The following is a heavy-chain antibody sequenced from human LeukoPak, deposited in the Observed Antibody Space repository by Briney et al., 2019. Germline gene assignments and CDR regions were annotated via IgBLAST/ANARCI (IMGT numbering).Heavy chain of an antibody. V-gene: IGHV3-23*01. CDR2: ISGNGAST. Sequence: PGGSLRLSCAASGFSFSTYPINWVRQSAEKGAGCVSGISGNGASTFYVDSVKGRFTISRDNSKNTLSLQMSSLRAEDTAIYYCAKGVYDYDSSGYSNWGQGTQVTVSS. D-gene: IGHD3-22*01. J-gene: IGHJ4*02. CDR1: GFSFSTYP. CDR3: AKGVYDYDSSGYSN.